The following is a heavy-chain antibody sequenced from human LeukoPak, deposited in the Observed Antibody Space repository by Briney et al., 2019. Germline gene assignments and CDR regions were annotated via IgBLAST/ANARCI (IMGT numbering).Heavy chain of an antibody. CDR2: ISSSSSYI. Sequence: GGSLRLSCAASGFTFSSYSMNWVRQAPGKGLEWVSSISSSSSYIYYADSVKGRFTISRDNAKNSLYLQMNSLRAEDTAVYYCARDYSSGYSSSWYLGYFDYWGQGTLVTVSS. J-gene: IGHJ4*02. CDR3: ARDYSSGYSSSWYLGYFDY. CDR1: GFTFSSYS. D-gene: IGHD6-13*01. V-gene: IGHV3-21*01.